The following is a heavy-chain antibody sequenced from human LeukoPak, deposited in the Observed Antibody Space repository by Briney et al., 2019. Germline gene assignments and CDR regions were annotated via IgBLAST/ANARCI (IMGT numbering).Heavy chain of an antibody. CDR2: ISNDGRSI. CDR1: GFTFSSYG. V-gene: IGHV3-30*03. J-gene: IGHJ3*02. Sequence: GGSLRLSCAASGFTFSSYGMHWVRQAPAKGLEWVAVISNDGRSIYYADSVKGRFTISRDNAKNTLYLQMNSLKTEDTAVYYCARCRSTSCYGNTFDIWGQGTMVTVSS. D-gene: IGHD2-2*01. CDR3: ARCRSTSCYGNTFDI.